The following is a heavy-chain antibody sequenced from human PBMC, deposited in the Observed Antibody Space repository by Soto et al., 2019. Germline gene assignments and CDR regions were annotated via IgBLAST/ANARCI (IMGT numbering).Heavy chain of an antibody. D-gene: IGHD3-3*01. CDR3: AKEDGGLFTNFGETTEVAMDV. Sequence: GWSLRLSCASSGLTFISYGMHWVRQAPGKGLEWVAVISYNGSNKYYADSVKGRFTISRDNSKNTLYLQMNRLRAEDTALYYCAKEDGGLFTNFGETTEVAMDVWGQGTTVTVSS. V-gene: IGHV3-30*18. CDR2: ISYNGSNK. CDR1: GLTFISYG. J-gene: IGHJ6*02.